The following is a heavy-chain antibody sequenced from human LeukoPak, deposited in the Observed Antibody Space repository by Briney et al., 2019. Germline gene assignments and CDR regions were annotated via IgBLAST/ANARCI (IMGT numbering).Heavy chain of an antibody. V-gene: IGHV4-59*01. Sequence: PSETLSLTXTVSGGSISSYYWSWIRQPPGKGLEWIGYIYYSGSTNYNPSLKSRVTISVDTSKNQFSLKLSSVTAADTAVYYCARGIKAWGTRGSYFDYWGQGTLVTVSS. CDR1: GGSISSYY. CDR3: ARGIKAWGTRGSYFDY. CDR2: IYYSGST. D-gene: IGHD3-16*01. J-gene: IGHJ4*02.